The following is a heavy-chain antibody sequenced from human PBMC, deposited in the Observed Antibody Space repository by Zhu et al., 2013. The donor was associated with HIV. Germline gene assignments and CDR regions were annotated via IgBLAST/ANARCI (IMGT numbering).Heavy chain of an antibody. CDR1: GYTFTGYY. D-gene: IGHD3-16*01. J-gene: IGHJ3*02. CDR3: ASDVWEKALDI. V-gene: IGHV1-2*02. CDR2: INPNSGGT. Sequence: QVQLVQSGAEVKKPGASVKVSCRASGYTFTGYYMHWVRQAPGQGLEWMGWINPNSGGTNYAQKFQDRVTMTTNTSISTAYMELGGLRYDDTAIYYCASDVWEKALDIWGPGTILTVSS.